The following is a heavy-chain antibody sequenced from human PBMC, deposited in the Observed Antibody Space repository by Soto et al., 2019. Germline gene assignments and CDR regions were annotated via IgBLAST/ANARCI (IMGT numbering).Heavy chain of an antibody. Sequence: SETLSLTCAVYGGSFSGNYWSWIRQPPGKGLEWIGEFSDSGSTNYNPSLKSRVTISEDMSKSQFSLTLSSVTAADTAVYYCARGNFYYGMDVWGQGTTVTVSS. J-gene: IGHJ6*02. V-gene: IGHV4-34*01. CDR1: GGSFSGNY. CDR2: FSDSGST. CDR3: ARGNFYYGMDV.